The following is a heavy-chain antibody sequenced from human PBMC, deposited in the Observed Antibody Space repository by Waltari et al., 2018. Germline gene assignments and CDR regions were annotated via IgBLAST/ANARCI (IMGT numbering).Heavy chain of an antibody. CDR3: ARHSGVSMGVVVPAAPNYYYYGMDV. CDR1: GGPSSSSSYY. CDR2: IYYSGST. Sequence: QLQLQESGPGLVKPSETLSLTCTVSGGPSSSSSYYWGWIRQPPGTGLEWMGSIYYSGSTYYNPSLKSRVTISVDTSKNQFSLKLSSVTAADTAVYYCARHSGVSMGVVVPAAPNYYYYGMDVWGQGTTVTVSS. D-gene: IGHD2-2*01. V-gene: IGHV4-39*01. J-gene: IGHJ6*02.